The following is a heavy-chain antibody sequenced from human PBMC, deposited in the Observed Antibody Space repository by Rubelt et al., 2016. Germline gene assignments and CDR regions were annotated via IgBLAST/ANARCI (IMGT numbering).Heavy chain of an antibody. CDR2: IIPILGIG. CDR3: ARVSVTTDIAY. V-gene: IGHV1-69*09. J-gene: IGHJ4*02. D-gene: IGHD4-17*01. CDR1: GGTFSSYA. Sequence: QVQLVQSGAEVKKPGSSVKVSCKASGGTFSSYAISWVRPAPGQGLEWMGGIIPILGIGSHAEMVRGRVVCPAEKPTSTSYIELSSLRAEDTGADYCARVSVTTDIAYWGQGTLVTVSS.